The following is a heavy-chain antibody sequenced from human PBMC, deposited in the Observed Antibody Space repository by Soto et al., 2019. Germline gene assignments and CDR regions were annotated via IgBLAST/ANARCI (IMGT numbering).Heavy chain of an antibody. Sequence: ETLSLTCTVSGDSASSDTYHWGWIRQPPGKGPEWIASIYYSGTTYFNSSLRARVAISVDTSKNQFSLRLSSVTAADTAVYYCVRHGKRDLLFDYWGQGTLVTVSS. J-gene: IGHJ4*02. CDR2: IYYSGTT. CDR1: GDSASSDTYH. CDR3: VRHGKRDLLFDY. V-gene: IGHV4-39*01. D-gene: IGHD1-26*01.